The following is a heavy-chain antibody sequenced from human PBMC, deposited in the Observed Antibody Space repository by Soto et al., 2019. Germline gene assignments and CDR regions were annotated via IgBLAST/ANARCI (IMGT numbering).Heavy chain of an antibody. D-gene: IGHD1-26*01. CDR2: IYSGGST. CDR3: ARGIRPTTCDY. CDR1: GFTVSTNY. Sequence: EVQLVESGGGLIQPGSSLRLSCAASGFTVSTNYMSWVHQAPGKGLEWVSVIYSGGSTYYADSVKGRSTISRDNSKNTLYLQMTSLRADDTAVYYCARGIRPTTCDYWGQGTLVTVSS. V-gene: IGHV3-53*01. J-gene: IGHJ4*02.